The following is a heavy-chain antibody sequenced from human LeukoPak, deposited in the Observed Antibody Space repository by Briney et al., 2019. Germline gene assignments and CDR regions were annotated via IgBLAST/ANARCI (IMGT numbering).Heavy chain of an antibody. V-gene: IGHV3-7*01. D-gene: IGHD5-18*01. CDR1: GFTFSSYW. J-gene: IGHJ4*02. CDR3: ARVFGYSYGYVYFDY. Sequence: GGSLRLSCAASGFTFSSYWMSWVRQAPGKGLEWVANIKQDGSEKYYVDSVKGRFTISRDNAKNSLYLQMNSLRAEDTAVYYCARVFGYSYGYVYFDYWGQGTLVTVSS. CDR2: IKQDGSEK.